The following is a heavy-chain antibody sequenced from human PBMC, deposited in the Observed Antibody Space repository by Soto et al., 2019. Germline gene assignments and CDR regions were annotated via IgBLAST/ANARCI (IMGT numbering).Heavy chain of an antibody. J-gene: IGHJ4*02. Sequence: QVQLVQSGAEVKKPGASVKVSCKASGYTFTSYDINWVRQATGQGLEWMGWMNPDSGNTGYAQKFQGRVTMTRNTPSITSYEELVSLRSEYTAVYSCESSTNYDGDRHWGQGTLVTVSS. D-gene: IGHD4-17*01. CDR2: MNPDSGNT. CDR3: ESSTNYDGDRH. V-gene: IGHV1-8*01. CDR1: GYTFTSYD.